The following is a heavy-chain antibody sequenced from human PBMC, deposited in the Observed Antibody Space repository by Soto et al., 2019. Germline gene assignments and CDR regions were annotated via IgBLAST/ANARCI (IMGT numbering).Heavy chain of an antibody. J-gene: IGHJ4*02. V-gene: IGHV3-23*01. CDR1: EFTFSGYS. CDR2: ISGNGANT. Sequence: GGSLRLSCAATEFTFSGYSMTWVRQAPGRGLEWVSAISGNGANTYYADSVKGRFTISRDNSKNTVFLQMNSLRAEDTAIYYCAKGTSRYQLLLWYFDYWGQGTQVTVSS. CDR3: AKGTSRYQLLLWYFDY. D-gene: IGHD2-2*01.